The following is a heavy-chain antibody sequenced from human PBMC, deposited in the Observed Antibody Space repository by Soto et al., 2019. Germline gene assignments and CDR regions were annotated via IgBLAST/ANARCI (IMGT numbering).Heavy chain of an antibody. Sequence: EVQLVESGGGLVQPGGSLRLSCAASGFTFSSYSMNWVRQAPGKGLEWVSYISSSSSTIYYADSVKGRFTISRDNAKNSLYLQMNSLRDDHTAVYDCARDGGSLGYWGQGTLVTVSS. CDR2: ISSSSSTI. CDR3: ARDGGSLGY. V-gene: IGHV3-48*02. J-gene: IGHJ4*02. D-gene: IGHD1-26*01. CDR1: GFTFSSYS.